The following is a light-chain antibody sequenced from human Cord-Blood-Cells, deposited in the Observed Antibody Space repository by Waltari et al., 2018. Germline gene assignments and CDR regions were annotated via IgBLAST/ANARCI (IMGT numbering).Light chain of an antibody. CDR2: DVS. CDR1: SSDVGGYNY. CDR3: SSYTSSSTLV. V-gene: IGLV2-14*01. J-gene: IGLJ2*01. Sequence: QSALTQPASVSGSPGQSITLSCTGTSSDVGGYNYVPWYQQHPGKAPKLMIYDVSNRPSGVSNLFSGSKSGNTASLTISGLQAEDEADYYCSSYTSSSTLVFGGGTKLTVL.